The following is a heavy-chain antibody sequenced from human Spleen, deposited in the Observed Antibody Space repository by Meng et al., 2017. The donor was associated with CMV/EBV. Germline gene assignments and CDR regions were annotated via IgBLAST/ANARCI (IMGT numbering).Heavy chain of an antibody. CDR2: IYTSGST. CDR1: GGSISSYY. J-gene: IGHJ4*02. CDR3: ARDMNRGSHDYVRGSYRSGGIDY. V-gene: IGHV4-4*07. D-gene: IGHD3-16*02. Sequence: SETLSLTCTVSGGSISSYYWSWIRQPAGKGLEWIGRIYTSGSTNYNPSLKSRVTMSVDTSKNQFSLKLTSVIAADTAMYFCARDMNRGSHDYVRGSYRSGGIDYWGQGQLVTVSS.